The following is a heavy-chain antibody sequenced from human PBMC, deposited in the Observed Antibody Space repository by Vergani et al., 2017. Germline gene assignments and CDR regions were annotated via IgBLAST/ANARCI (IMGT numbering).Heavy chain of an antibody. Sequence: QVQLQESGPGLVKPSQTLSLTCTVSGGSISSAGYFWSWIRQHPGKGLDLIGYIYHSGRAYYNPSLESRVTMSVDTSKNQFSLNLNSVTASDTAVYYCARIPRGYCSSVICFPFDHWDQGSLVTVST. D-gene: IGHD2-2*01. CDR1: GGSISSAGYF. CDR3: ARIPRGYCSSVICFPFDH. CDR2: IYHSGRA. J-gene: IGHJ4*02. V-gene: IGHV4-31*03.